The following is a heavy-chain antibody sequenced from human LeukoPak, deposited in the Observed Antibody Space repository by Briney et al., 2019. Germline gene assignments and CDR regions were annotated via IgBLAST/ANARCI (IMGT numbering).Heavy chain of an antibody. D-gene: IGHD6-13*01. J-gene: IGHJ5*02. Sequence: SETLSLTCTVSGDSMSSYYWSWIRQTPGKGLEWIGYISNSGSTNYNPSLKSRVTISLHTSKNQVSLKLSSVTAADTAVYYCARDMVGLAADGNWFDPWGRGALVTVSS. CDR1: GDSMSSYY. CDR3: ARDMVGLAADGNWFDP. V-gene: IGHV4-4*08. CDR2: ISNSGST.